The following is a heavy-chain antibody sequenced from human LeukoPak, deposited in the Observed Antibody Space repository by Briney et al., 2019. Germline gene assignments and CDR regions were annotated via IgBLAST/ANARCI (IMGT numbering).Heavy chain of an antibody. V-gene: IGHV4-30-2*01. CDR3: ARKGGDYGGNSEWYFDL. J-gene: IGHJ2*01. Sequence: SETLSLTCAVSGGSISSGGYSWSWIRQPPGKGLEWIGYIYHSESTYYNPSLKSRVTISVDRSKNQFSLKLSSVTAADTAVYYCARKGGDYGGNSEWYFDLWGRGTLVTVSS. CDR1: GGSISSGGYS. CDR2: IYHSEST. D-gene: IGHD4-23*01.